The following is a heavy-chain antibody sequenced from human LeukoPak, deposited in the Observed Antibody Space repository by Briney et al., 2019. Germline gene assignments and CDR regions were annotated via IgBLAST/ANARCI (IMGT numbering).Heavy chain of an antibody. CDR1: GYTLTELS. CDR2: FDPEDGET. D-gene: IGHD4-17*01. Sequence: GASVKVSCKVSGYTLTELSMHWVRQAPGKGLEGMGGFDPEDGETIYAQKFQGRVTMTEDTSTDTAYMELSSLRSEDTAVYYCAATVTTLRGPFDYWGQGTLVTVSS. J-gene: IGHJ4*02. V-gene: IGHV1-24*01. CDR3: AATVTTLRGPFDY.